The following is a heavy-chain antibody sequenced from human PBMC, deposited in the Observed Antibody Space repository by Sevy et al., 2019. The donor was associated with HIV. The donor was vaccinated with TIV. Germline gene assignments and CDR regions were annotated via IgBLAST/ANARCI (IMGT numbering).Heavy chain of an antibody. D-gene: IGHD2-15*01. Sequence: SETLSLTCTVSRGSISSGGYFWSWIRQHPGKGLEWIGYMYHSGSTYYNPSLKSRLSMSMDPSKNQCSLRMSTVTAADTAIYFCARAPGSSAGFDSWGHGTVVTVSS. CDR3: ARAPGSSAGFDS. J-gene: IGHJ4*01. CDR2: MYHSGST. CDR1: RGSISSGGYF. V-gene: IGHV4-31*03.